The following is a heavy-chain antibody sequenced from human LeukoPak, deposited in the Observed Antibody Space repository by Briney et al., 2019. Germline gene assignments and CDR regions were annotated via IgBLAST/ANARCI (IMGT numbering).Heavy chain of an antibody. D-gene: IGHD5-12*01. CDR2: ISGYKENT. J-gene: IGHJ4*02. CDR1: GYTFMSYG. CDR3: ARGAQTYYNSGYDLFDY. V-gene: IGHV1-18*01. Sequence: GASVKVSCRASGYTFMSYGISWVRQAPGQGLEWMGWISGYKENTEYAQRVQGRVTMTRNTSISTAYMELSSLRSDDTAVYYCARGAQTYYNSGYDLFDYWGQGTLVTVSS.